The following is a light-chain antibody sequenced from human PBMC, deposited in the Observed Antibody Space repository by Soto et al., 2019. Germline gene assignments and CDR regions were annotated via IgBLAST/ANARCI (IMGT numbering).Light chain of an antibody. J-gene: IGKJ2*01. V-gene: IGKV4-1*01. CDR2: WAS. CDR1: QSVLLSSNNKNY. Sequence: DIVMTQSPDSLAVSLGERATINCKSSQSVLLSSNNKNYLAWYQQKPGQPPKLLIYWASARESGVPDRFSGRGSGTDFNITISSLQAEDVAVYSCQQYYSVPYTFGQGTKVEI. CDR3: QQYYSVPYT.